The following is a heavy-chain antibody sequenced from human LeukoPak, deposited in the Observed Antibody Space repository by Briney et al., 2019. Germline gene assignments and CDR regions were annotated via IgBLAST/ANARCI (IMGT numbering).Heavy chain of an antibody. D-gene: IGHD3-3*01. CDR3: ASFPYYDFWSGQNWFDP. CDR2: IYYSGST. J-gene: IGHJ5*02. V-gene: IGHV4-30-4*08. Sequence: PSETLSLTCTVSVGSISSGDYYWSWIRQPPGKGLEWIGYIYYSGSTYYNPSLKSRVTISVDTSKNQFSLKLSSVTAADTAVYYCASFPYYDFWSGQNWFDPWGQGTLVTVSS. CDR1: VGSISSGDYY.